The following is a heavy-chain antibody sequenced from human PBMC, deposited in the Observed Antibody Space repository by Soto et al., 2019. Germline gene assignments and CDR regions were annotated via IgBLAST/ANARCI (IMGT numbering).Heavy chain of an antibody. D-gene: IGHD6-19*01. CDR1: GYTFTSYG. CDR3: ARDRGSGWYSHGMDV. V-gene: IGHV1-18*01. CDR2: ISAYNGNT. Sequence: ASVKVSCKASGYTFTSYGISWVRQAPGQGLEWMGWISAYNGNTNYAQKLQGRVTMTTDTSTSTAYMELRSLRSDDTAVYYCARDRGSGWYSHGMDVWGQGTKVTVSS. J-gene: IGHJ6*02.